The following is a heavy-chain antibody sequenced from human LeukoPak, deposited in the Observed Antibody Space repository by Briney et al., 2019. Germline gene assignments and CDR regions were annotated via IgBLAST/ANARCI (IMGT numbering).Heavy chain of an antibody. D-gene: IGHD3-22*01. Sequence: GGSLRLSCAASGFTVSSNYMSWVRQAPGKGLEWVSVIYSGGSTYYADSVKGRFTISRDNSKNTLYLQMNSLRAEDTAVYYCASQKEYYYDSSGYYHDAFDIWGQGTVVTVSS. J-gene: IGHJ3*02. CDR2: IYSGGST. CDR3: ASQKEYYYDSSGYYHDAFDI. CDR1: GFTVSSNY. V-gene: IGHV3-53*01.